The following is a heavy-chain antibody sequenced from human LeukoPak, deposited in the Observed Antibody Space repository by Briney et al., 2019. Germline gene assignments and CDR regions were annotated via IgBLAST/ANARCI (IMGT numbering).Heavy chain of an antibody. CDR3: AKAGYDFWSGYQVDNWFDP. V-gene: IGHV3-23*01. J-gene: IGHJ5*02. D-gene: IGHD3-3*01. CDR2: ISGSGGST. CDR1: GFTFSSYA. Sequence: PGGSLRLSCAASGFTFSSYAMSWVRQAPGEGLEWVSAISGSGGSTYYADSVKGRFTISRDNSKNTLYLQMNSLRAEDTAVYYCAKAGYDFWSGYQVDNWFDPWGQGTLVTVSS.